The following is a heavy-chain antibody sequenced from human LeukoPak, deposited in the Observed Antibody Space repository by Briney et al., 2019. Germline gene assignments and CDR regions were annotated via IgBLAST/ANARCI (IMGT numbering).Heavy chain of an antibody. V-gene: IGHV3-30*18. CDR2: ISYDGSNK. D-gene: IGHD6-19*01. CDR3: AKRAGNFDY. J-gene: IGHJ4*02. Sequence: PGRSLRLSCAASGFTFSSYGTHWVRQAPGKGLEWVAVISYDGSNKYYADSVKGRFTISRDNSKNTLYLQMNSLRAEDTAVYYCAKRAGNFDYWGQGTLVTVSS. CDR1: GFTFSSYG.